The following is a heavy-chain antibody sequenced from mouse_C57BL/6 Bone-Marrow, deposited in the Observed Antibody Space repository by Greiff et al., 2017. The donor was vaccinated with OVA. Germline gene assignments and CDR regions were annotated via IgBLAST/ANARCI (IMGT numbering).Heavy chain of an antibody. CDR3: TNLTGNYFDY. J-gene: IGHJ2*01. D-gene: IGHD4-1*01. CDR2: IDPETGGT. Sequence: QVHVKQSGAELVRPGASVTLSCKASGYTFTDYEMHWVQQTPVHGLEWIGAIDPETGGTAYNQKFKGKAILTADKSSSTAYMELRSLTSEDSAVYYCTNLTGNYFDYWGQGTTLTVSS. V-gene: IGHV1-15*01. CDR1: GYTFTDYE.